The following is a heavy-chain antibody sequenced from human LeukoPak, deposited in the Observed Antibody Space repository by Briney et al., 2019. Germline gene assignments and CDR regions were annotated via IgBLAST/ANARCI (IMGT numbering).Heavy chain of an antibody. CDR1: DTSINTYY. CDR3: ARDILATSIAAPYY. V-gene: IGHV4-4*07. CDR2: IYTTGTT. D-gene: IGHD6-13*01. Sequence: PSETLSLTCTVSDTSINTYYWSWIWQPARQGLEWVGHIYTTGTTNYNPSLKSRVTMSVDTSKNQFSLRLSSVNAADTAVYYCARDILATSIAAPYYWGQGTLVTVSS. J-gene: IGHJ4*02.